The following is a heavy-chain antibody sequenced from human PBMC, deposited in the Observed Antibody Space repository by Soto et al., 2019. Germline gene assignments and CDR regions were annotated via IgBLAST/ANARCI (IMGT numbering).Heavy chain of an antibody. V-gene: IGHV1-3*01. D-gene: IGHD1-26*01. Sequence: ASVKVSCKASGYTFTRFAVHWVRQAPGQSLEWMGWIDAGNGKTKYSQNFQGRVTITRDTSASTAYMELSSLRSEDTAVYYSGKAIWYSGNYYFDYWGQEPWSPSPQ. CDR2: IDAGNGKT. J-gene: IGHJ4*01. CDR3: GKAIWYSGNYYFDY. CDR1: GYTFTRFA.